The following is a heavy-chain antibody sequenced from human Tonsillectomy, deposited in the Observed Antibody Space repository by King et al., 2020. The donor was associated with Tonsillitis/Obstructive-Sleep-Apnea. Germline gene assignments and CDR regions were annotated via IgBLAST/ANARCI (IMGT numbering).Heavy chain of an antibody. D-gene: IGHD1-1*01. J-gene: IGHJ4*02. Sequence: VQLQESGPGLVKPSGTLSLTCAVSGGSISSNNRWSWVRQSPGKGLEWIGEIYHSGYTTYNPSLNGRVTISVDKPKNLFSLKLTSVTAADTAVYYCARDTSNWNDVSFDYWGQGTLVTVSS. V-gene: IGHV4-4*02. CDR3: ARDTSNWNDVSFDY. CDR2: IYHSGYT. CDR1: GGSISSNNR.